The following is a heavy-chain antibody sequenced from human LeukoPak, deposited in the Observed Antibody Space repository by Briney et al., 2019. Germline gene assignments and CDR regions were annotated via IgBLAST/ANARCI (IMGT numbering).Heavy chain of an antibody. J-gene: IGHJ4*02. CDR3: AKDRTSSKYSSSWYGGSFDY. V-gene: IGHV3-30*18. CDR2: ISYDGSNK. Sequence: GGSLRLSCAAPGFTFSSYGMHWVRQAPGKGLEWVAVISYDGSNKYHADSVKGRFTISRDNSKNTLYLQMNSLRAEDTAVYYCAKDRTSSKYSSSWYGGSFDYWGQGTLVTVSS. CDR1: GFTFSSYG. D-gene: IGHD6-13*01.